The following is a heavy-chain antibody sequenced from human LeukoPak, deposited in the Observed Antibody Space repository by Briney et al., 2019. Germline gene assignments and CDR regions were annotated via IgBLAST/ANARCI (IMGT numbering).Heavy chain of an antibody. Sequence: GGSLRLSCAVSGFTFNYSWMSWVRQAPGKGLEWVANIKQRGSEKSYVDSVEGRFSISRDNTKNSVFLQMNSLRAEDTAVYYCARVGIDYLASYHFDHWGRGTLVTVSS. CDR2: IKQRGSEK. J-gene: IGHJ4*02. CDR3: ARVGIDYLASYHFDH. V-gene: IGHV3-7*01. D-gene: IGHD2/OR15-2a*01. CDR1: GFTFNYSW.